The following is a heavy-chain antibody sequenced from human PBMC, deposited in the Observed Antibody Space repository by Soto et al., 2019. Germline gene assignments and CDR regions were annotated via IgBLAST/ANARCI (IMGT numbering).Heavy chain of an antibody. J-gene: IGHJ4*02. D-gene: IGHD3-22*01. CDR1: GYTLTELF. Sequence: VKGARKVVGYTLTELFMHWLRQATGKGLEWMGGFDPEDGETIYAQKFQGRVTMTEDTSTDTAYMELSSLRSEDTAVYYCATAVYYYDSSGSYYFDYWGRGTLVTVSS. CDR3: ATAVYYYDSSGSYYFDY. CDR2: FDPEDGET. V-gene: IGHV1-24*01.